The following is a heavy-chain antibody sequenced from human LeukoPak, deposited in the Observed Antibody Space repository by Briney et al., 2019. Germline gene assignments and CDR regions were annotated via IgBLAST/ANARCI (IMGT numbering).Heavy chain of an antibody. CDR2: TRYDESLK. CDR1: GFTFSHYG. Sequence: PGGSLRLSCAASGFTFSHYGMHWVRRAPGKGLEWVAFTRYDESLKYYAGSVRGRFTISRDNSKNTLYLQMNSLRTEDTAIYYCTKYRSGNFDYYPDLDSWGQGILVTVSS. J-gene: IGHJ4*02. CDR3: TKYRSGNFDYYPDLDS. V-gene: IGHV3-30*02. D-gene: IGHD3-9*01.